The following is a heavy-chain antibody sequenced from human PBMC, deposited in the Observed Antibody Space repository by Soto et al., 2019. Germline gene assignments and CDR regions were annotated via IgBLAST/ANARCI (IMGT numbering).Heavy chain of an antibody. D-gene: IGHD7-27*01. CDR2: IYDSETT. V-gene: IGHV4-38-2*01. Sequence: LSLTCAVSGYSISSGFYWGWIRQPPTMGLEWIGSIYDSETTDYNPSLKSRVTISVDPSKNQFSLRLRSVTAADTAVYYCASKLGAYFDSWSQGTLVTVS. CDR3: ASKLGAYFDS. CDR1: GYSISSGFY. J-gene: IGHJ4*02.